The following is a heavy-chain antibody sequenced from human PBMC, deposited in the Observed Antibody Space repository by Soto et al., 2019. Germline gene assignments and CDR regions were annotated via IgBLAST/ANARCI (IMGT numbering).Heavy chain of an antibody. CDR2: ISYDGTNK. J-gene: IGHJ4*02. Sequence: GVSLRISCAASGFSFSISPMHWVRQAPGKGPEWVALISYDGTNKFYADSGKGRFTISRDNSKSTLYLQVDSLRPEDAAVYYCARDPKTSGGQHWAFNYFDSWGQGTLVTVSS. D-gene: IGHD7-27*01. CDR3: ARDPKTSGGQHWAFNYFDS. V-gene: IGHV3-30-3*01. CDR1: GFSFSISP.